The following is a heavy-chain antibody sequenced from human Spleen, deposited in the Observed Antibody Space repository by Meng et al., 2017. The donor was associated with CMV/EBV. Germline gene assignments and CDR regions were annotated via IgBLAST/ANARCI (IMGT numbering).Heavy chain of an antibody. CDR3: ARGTGIFDY. D-gene: IGHD7-27*01. CDR1: GYTFTSHG. Sequence: VSCRAAGYTFTSHGITWVRQAPGQGLEWMGWISPSIGSTNYAQKLEGRVTMTTDRSTTTAYLELRSLRYDDTAVYFCARGTGIFDYWGQGTLVTVSS. CDR2: ISPSIGST. J-gene: IGHJ4*02. V-gene: IGHV1-18*04.